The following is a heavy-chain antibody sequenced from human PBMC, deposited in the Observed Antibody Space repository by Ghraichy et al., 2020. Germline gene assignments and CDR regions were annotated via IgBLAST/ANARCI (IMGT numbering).Heavy chain of an antibody. D-gene: IGHD1-26*01. J-gene: IGHJ5*02. CDR1: GFSVSSNY. CDR3: AKGMGSTTPFET. V-gene: IGHV3-53*01. CDR2: IYSGGGT. Sequence: GGSLRLPCAGSGFSVSSNYMSWVRRASGKGMEWVAVIYSGGGTKHAESVMGRFTVYRDTSKNTMYLQMNSLRVEDTAVYYCAKGMGSTTPFETWGQGTQVTVSS.